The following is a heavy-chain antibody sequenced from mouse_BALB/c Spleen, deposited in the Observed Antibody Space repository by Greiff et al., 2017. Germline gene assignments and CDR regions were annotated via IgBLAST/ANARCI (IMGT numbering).Heavy chain of an antibody. J-gene: IGHJ2*01. D-gene: IGHD2-14*01. V-gene: IGHV1-7*01. Sequence: QVHVKQSGAELAKPGASVKMSCKASGYTFTSYWMHWVKQRPGQGLEWIGYINPSTGYTEYNQKFKDKATLTADKSSSTAYMQLSSLTSEDSAVYYCARGGYRYDGDYWGQGTTLTVSS. CDR2: INPSTGYT. CDR3: ARGGYRYDGDY. CDR1: GYTFTSYW.